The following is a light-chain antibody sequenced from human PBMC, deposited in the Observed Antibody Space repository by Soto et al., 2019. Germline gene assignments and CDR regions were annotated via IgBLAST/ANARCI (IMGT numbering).Light chain of an antibody. CDR1: QDIRSS. J-gene: IGKJ1*01. CDR3: QQYGSSGT. V-gene: IGKV3-20*01. CDR2: GAS. Sequence: EIVMTHSPATLSVSPGERVTLSCRSSQDIRSSLAWYQQKPGQAPRLLIYGASNRATGIPDRFSGSGSGTDFTLTISRLEPEDFAVYYCQQYGSSGTFGQGTKVDIK.